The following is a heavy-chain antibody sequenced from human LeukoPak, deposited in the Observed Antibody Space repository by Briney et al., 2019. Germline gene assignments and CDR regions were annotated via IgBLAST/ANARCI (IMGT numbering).Heavy chain of an antibody. V-gene: IGHV3-9*01. D-gene: IGHD6-13*01. CDR3: AKDPFGIAAAGNYFDY. Sequence: PGGSLRLSCAASGFTFDDYAMPWVRQAPGKGLEWVSGISWNSGSIGYADSVKGRLTISRDNAKNSLYLQMNSLRAEDTALYYCAKDPFGIAAAGNYFDYWGQGTLVTVSS. CDR2: ISWNSGSI. CDR1: GFTFDDYA. J-gene: IGHJ4*02.